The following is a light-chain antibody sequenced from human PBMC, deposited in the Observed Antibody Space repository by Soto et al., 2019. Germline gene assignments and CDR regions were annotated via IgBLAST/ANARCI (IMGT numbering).Light chain of an antibody. Sequence: QSVLTQPPSASGTSGQRVTISCSGSSSNIGTNFVYWYQQLPGTAPKLLIYTNNQRPSGVPDRFSGPKSGTSASLAISGLRSEDEADYYCATWDDTLSAVLFGGGTKLTVL. J-gene: IGLJ2*01. CDR3: ATWDDTLSAVL. CDR2: TNN. V-gene: IGLV1-47*01. CDR1: SSNIGTNF.